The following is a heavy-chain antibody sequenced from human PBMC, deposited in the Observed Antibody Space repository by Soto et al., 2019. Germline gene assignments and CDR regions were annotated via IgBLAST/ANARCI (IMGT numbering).Heavy chain of an antibody. V-gene: IGHV1-8*01. J-gene: IGHJ4*02. Sequence: ASLKVSCKASGYTFTSCDIKWVRQDTGQGLEWMGWMNPNSGNTGYAQKFQGRVTMTRNTSISTAYMELSSLRSEDTAVYYCARGPRYCSGGSCYADFDYWGQGILVTVSS. CDR3: ARGPRYCSGGSCYADFDY. CDR1: GYTFTSCD. CDR2: MNPNSGNT. D-gene: IGHD2-15*01.